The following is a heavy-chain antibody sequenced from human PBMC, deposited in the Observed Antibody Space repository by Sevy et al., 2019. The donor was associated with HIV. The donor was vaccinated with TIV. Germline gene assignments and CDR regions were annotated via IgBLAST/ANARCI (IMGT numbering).Heavy chain of an antibody. CDR2: ITPVLGTT. CDR1: GGTFSSYI. J-gene: IGHJ4*02. V-gene: IGHV1-69*13. D-gene: IGHD3-3*02. Sequence: ASVKVSCKASGGTFSSYITSWVRQAPGQGLEWMGGITPVLGTTNYARNFKDRVTITADESTNTVYMELRSLRSEDTALYFCARWSISLDYWGQGTLVTVSS. CDR3: ARWSISLDY.